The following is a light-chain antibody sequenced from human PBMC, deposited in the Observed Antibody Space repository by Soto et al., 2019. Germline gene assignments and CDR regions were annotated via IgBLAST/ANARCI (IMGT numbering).Light chain of an antibody. CDR3: QQYGSSPPYT. V-gene: IGKV3-20*01. J-gene: IGKJ2*01. Sequence: EIVLTQSPGTLSLSPGERATLSCRASQSVSSSYLAWYQQKPGQAPRLLIYGASSRATGITDRFSGSGSGTDFTLTISRLEPEDFAVDYFQQYGSSPPYTFGQGTKLEIK. CDR2: GAS. CDR1: QSVSSSY.